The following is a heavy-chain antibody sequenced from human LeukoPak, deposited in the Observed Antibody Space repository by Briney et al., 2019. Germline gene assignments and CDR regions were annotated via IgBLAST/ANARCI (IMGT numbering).Heavy chain of an antibody. CDR2: IGTHGDT. V-gene: IGHV3-13*01. D-gene: IGHD2-2*02. CDR3: ARGIFCNATSCFTVRAFEI. Sequence: GGSLRLSCAASGFTFSTYDMHWVRQGTGESLEWVSGIGTHGDTHYADSVKGRFTISRENADNSLYLQMNSLRAGDTAVYYCARGIFCNATSCFTVRAFEIWGQGTMVTVSS. CDR1: GFTFSTYD. J-gene: IGHJ3*02.